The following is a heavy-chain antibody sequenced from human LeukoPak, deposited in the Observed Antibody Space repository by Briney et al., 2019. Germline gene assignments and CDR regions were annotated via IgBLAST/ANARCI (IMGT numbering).Heavy chain of an antibody. Sequence: GGSLRLSCAASGFTFSSYSMNWVRQAPGKGLEWVSYISSSSSYIYYADSVKGRFTISRDNAKNSLYLQMNSLRAEDTAVYYCAREAYYYYYMDVWGKGTTVTVSS. CDR3: AREAYYYYYMDV. CDR2: ISSSSSYI. CDR1: GFTFSSYS. V-gene: IGHV3-21*05. J-gene: IGHJ6*03.